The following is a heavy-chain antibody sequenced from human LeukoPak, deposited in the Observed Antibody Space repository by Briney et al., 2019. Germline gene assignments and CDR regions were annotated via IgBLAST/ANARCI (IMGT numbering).Heavy chain of an antibody. CDR3: ARGQTSPPDYLDY. CDR1: GFTFSSYA. CDR2: IGSNGRTT. Sequence: PGGSLRLSCAASGFTFSSYALHWVRQAPGKGLEYVSAIGSNGRTTFYADSVKGRFVISRDNSKNTVYLQMASLRGEDMAVYYCARGQTSPPDYLDYWGQGTLVTVSS. J-gene: IGHJ4*02. V-gene: IGHV3-64*02.